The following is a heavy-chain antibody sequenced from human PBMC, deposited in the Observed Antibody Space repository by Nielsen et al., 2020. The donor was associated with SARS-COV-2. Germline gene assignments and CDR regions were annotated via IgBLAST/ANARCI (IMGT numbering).Heavy chain of an antibody. D-gene: IGHD2-15*01. Sequence: GESLNISCASSGFTFSTYVMHWVRQAPGKGLEWVAAISYDGSNKYYVDSVKGRFTISRDNSKNTLYLQMSSLREEDTAVYYCAKDWTAIVVVPSGGVDYWGQGTLVTVSS. CDR2: ISYDGSNK. V-gene: IGHV3-30*18. CDR1: GFTFSTYV. J-gene: IGHJ4*02. CDR3: AKDWTAIVVVPSGGVDY.